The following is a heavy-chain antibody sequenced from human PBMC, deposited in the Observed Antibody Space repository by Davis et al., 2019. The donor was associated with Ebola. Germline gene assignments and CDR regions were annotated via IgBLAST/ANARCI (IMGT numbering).Heavy chain of an antibody. Sequence: GESLKISCAASGFTFSSYGMHWVRQAPGKGLEWVAVISYDGSNKYYADSVKGRFTISRDNSKNTLYLQMNSLRAEDTAVYYCARGLYDFWSGYSLPPGYWGQGTLVTVSS. CDR3: ARGLYDFWSGYSLPPGY. CDR2: ISYDGSNK. J-gene: IGHJ4*02. D-gene: IGHD3-3*01. V-gene: IGHV3-30*03. CDR1: GFTFSSYG.